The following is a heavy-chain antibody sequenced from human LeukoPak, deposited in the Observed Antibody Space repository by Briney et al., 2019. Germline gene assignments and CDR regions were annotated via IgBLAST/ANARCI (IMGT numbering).Heavy chain of an antibody. J-gene: IGHJ4*02. Sequence: ASVKVSCKASGYTFTGSGISWVRLAPGQGLEWMGWIGAYNGNTNYARNLQGRVTMTTDTSTSTAYMELRSLRSDDTAVYYCARDSLPKYYYDSRGYYYVYWGQGTLVTVSS. CDR2: IGAYNGNT. CDR1: GYTFTGSG. CDR3: ARDSLPKYYYDSRGYYYVY. D-gene: IGHD3-22*01. V-gene: IGHV1-18*01.